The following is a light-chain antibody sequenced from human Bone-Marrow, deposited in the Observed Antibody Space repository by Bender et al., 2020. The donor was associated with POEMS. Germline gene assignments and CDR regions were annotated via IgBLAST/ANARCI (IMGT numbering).Light chain of an antibody. CDR1: SSNIGNHG. CDR3: SAWDDSLSGWV. Sequence: QSVVTQPPSLSEAPRQRVTISCSGSSSNIGNHGVNWYQQLPGEAPKLLIYYDDLLTPGVPDRFSASKPGTSASLAISELQSEDEALYYCSAWDDSLSGWVFGGVTKLTVL. J-gene: IGLJ3*02. V-gene: IGLV1-36*01. CDR2: YDD.